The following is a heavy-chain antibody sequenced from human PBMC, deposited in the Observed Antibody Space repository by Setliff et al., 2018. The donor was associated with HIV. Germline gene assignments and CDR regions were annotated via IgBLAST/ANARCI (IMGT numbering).Heavy chain of an antibody. CDR2: ISGGGGKT. D-gene: IGHD3-9*01. CDR3: AKDKYYDILTGYFTD. CDR1: GFTFSNFA. V-gene: IGHV3-23*01. Sequence: GGSLRLSCAASGFTFSNFAMSWVRQAPGKGLEWVSAISGGGGKTDYAASVKGRFTISRDNSKNTLYLQMISLRADDTAVYYCAKDKYYDILTGYFTDWGQGTLVTVSS. J-gene: IGHJ4*02.